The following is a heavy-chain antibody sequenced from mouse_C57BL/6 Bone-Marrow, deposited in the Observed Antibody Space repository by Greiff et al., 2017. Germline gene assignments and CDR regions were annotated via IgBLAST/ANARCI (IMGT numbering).Heavy chain of an antibody. V-gene: IGHV5-6*01. CDR2: ISSGGSYT. J-gene: IGHJ2*01. Sequence: DVHLVESGGDLVKPGGSLKLSCAASGFTFSSYGMSWVRQTPDKRLEWVATISSGGSYTYYPDSVKGRFTISRDNAKNTLYLQMSSLKSEDTAMYYCARRSRYLYYFDYWGQGTTRTVSS. D-gene: IGHD5-1*01. CDR3: ARRSRYLYYFDY. CDR1: GFTFSSYG.